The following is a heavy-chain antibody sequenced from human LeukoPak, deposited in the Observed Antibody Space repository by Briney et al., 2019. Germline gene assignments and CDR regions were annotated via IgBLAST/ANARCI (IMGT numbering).Heavy chain of an antibody. CDR1: GGSISSGSYY. Sequence: PSQTLSLTCTVSGGSISSGSYYWSWIRQPAGKGLEWIGRIYTSGSTNYNPSLKSRVTISVDTSKNQFSLKLSSVTAADTAVYYCARYVNTVTINDAFDIWGQGTMVTVSS. J-gene: IGHJ3*02. V-gene: IGHV4-61*02. D-gene: IGHD4-11*01. CDR3: ARYVNTVTINDAFDI. CDR2: IYTSGST.